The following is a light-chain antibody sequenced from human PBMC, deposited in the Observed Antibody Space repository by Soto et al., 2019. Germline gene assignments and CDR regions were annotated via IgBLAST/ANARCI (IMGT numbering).Light chain of an antibody. V-gene: IGKV1-39*01. Sequence: DIQMTQSPSSLSASVGDRVTITCRASQTLNSYLNWYQQKPPKAPKLLIYAASRVQSGVPSRFNGSGTTTDFALTIASLQPEDFATYFCQQSFSTPPTFGQGTKL. CDR1: QTLNSY. CDR2: AAS. J-gene: IGKJ2*01. CDR3: QQSFSTPPT.